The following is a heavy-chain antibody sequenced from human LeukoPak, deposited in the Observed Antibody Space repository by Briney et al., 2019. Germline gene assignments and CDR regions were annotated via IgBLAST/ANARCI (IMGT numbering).Heavy chain of an antibody. Sequence: GGSLRLSCAASGFTFSSYWMHWVRQAPGKGLEWVSSISGSGGRTFYADSVKGRFTISRDNSKNTLYLQMSSLRAEDTAVYYCAKAAGISARFYFDSWGQGTLVTVSS. V-gene: IGHV3-23*01. D-gene: IGHD6-13*01. J-gene: IGHJ4*02. CDR3: AKAAGISARFYFDS. CDR2: ISGSGGRT. CDR1: GFTFSSYW.